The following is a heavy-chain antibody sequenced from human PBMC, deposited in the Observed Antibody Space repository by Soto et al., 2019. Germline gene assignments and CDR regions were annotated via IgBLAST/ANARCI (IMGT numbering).Heavy chain of an antibody. CDR2: IIPIFGTA. CDR3: ASGHLFVWFGEVSTNYGMDL. CDR1: GGTFSSYA. V-gene: IGHV1-69*06. J-gene: IGHJ6*02. D-gene: IGHD3-10*01. Sequence: SSVKVSCKASGGTFSSYAISWVRQAPGQGLEWMGGIIPIFGTANYAQKFQGRVTITADTSTNTAYMELSSLRSEDTAVYYCASGHLFVWFGEVSTNYGMDLWAQGTTVTVSS.